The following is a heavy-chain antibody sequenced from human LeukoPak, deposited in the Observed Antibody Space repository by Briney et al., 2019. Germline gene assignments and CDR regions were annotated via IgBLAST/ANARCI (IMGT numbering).Heavy chain of an antibody. V-gene: IGHV3-23*01. CDR2: ISGSGGST. Sequence: GGSLRLSCAASGFTFSSYAMSWVRQAPGKGLEWVSAISGSGGSTYYADSVKGRFTISRDNSKNTLYLQMNSLRAEDTAVYYCAKDQQLWLVHRALFDYWGQGTLVTVSS. CDR3: AKDQQLWLVHRALFDY. D-gene: IGHD6-19*01. J-gene: IGHJ4*02. CDR1: GFTFSSYA.